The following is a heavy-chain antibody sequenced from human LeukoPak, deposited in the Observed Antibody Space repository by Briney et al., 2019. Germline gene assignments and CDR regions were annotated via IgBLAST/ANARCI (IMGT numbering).Heavy chain of an antibody. D-gene: IGHD6-19*01. CDR2: IYPGDSDT. V-gene: IGHV5-51*01. CDR1: GYSFTSYW. CDR3: ARLRIAVAATWDAFDI. J-gene: IGHJ3*02. Sequence: GESLKISCKGSGYSFTSYWIGWVRQMPGKGLEWMGIIYPGDSDTRYSPSFQGQVTISADKSISTAYLQWSSLKASDTAMYYCARLRIAVAATWDAFDIWGQGTMVTVSS.